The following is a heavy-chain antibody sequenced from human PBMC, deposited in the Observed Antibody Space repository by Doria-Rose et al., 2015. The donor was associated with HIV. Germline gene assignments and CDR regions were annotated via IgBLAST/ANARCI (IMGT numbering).Heavy chain of an antibody. Sequence: VQLVESGGGLVQPGRPLRLSCVGSGFSFESYAMHWVRLAPGKGLEWVAGTSWDSGAKGNADSVEGRLTISRDNAKKSVYLEMRSLRPEDTAFYYCAKAPIIGPKYYFYMDVWGKGTSVTVSS. D-gene: IGHD3-3*01. J-gene: IGHJ6*03. CDR3: AKAPIIGPKYYFYMDV. CDR2: TSWDSGAK. V-gene: IGHV3-9*01. CDR1: GFSFESYA.